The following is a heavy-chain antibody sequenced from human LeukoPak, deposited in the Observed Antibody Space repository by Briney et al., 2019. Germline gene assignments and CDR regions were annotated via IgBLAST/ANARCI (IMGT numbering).Heavy chain of an antibody. Sequence: ASVKVSCKASGYTFTSYGISWVRQAPGQGLEWMGWISAYNGNTNYAQKLQGRVTMTTDTSTSTAYMELRSLRSDDTAVYDCARVFDRGSYHDYWGQGTLVTVSS. V-gene: IGHV1-18*01. CDR2: ISAYNGNT. CDR1: GYTFTSYG. D-gene: IGHD1-26*01. CDR3: ARVFDRGSYHDY. J-gene: IGHJ4*02.